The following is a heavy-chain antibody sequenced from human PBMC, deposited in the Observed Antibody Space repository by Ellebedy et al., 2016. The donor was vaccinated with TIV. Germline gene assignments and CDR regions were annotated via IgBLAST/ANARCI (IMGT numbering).Heavy chain of an antibody. Sequence: ETLSLTCAASGFSFSSYWMSWVRQAPGKGLEWVANINQGGSERHYVDSVKGRFTISRDNAGNSLYLQMNSLGAEDTAVYYCARAIYGASYLWGRGTLVTVSS. V-gene: IGHV3-7*01. D-gene: IGHD4-17*01. J-gene: IGHJ2*01. CDR1: GFSFSSYW. CDR3: ARAIYGASYL. CDR2: INQGGSER.